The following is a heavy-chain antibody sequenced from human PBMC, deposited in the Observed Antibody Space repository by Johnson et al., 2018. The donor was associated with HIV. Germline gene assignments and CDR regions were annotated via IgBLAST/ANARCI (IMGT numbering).Heavy chain of an antibody. Sequence: QMLLVESGGGVVQTGRSLRLSCAASGFTFSSYAMHWVRQAPGKGLEWVSGISGSGGSTYYADSVKGRFTISRDNVKNSLYLQMNSLRAEDTAVYYCARVKQQVVRVGSDAFDIWGQGTMVTVSS. CDR3: ARVKQQVVRVGSDAFDI. CDR1: GFTFSSYA. V-gene: IGHV3-NL1*01. D-gene: IGHD6-13*01. CDR2: ISGSGGST. J-gene: IGHJ3*02.